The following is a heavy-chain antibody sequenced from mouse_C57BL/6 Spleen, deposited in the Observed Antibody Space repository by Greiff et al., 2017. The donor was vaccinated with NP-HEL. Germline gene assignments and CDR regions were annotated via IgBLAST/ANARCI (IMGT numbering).Heavy chain of an antibody. CDR2: ISDGGSYT. D-gene: IGHD1-1*01. Sequence: EVMLVESGGGLVKPGGSLKLSCAASGFTFSSYAMSWVRQTPEKRLEWVATISDGGSYTYYPDNVKGRFTISRDNAKNNLYLQMSHLKSEDTAMYYCASAPYYGSSWYWYFDVWGTGTTVTVSS. CDR3: ASAPYYGSSWYWYFDV. V-gene: IGHV5-4*03. CDR1: GFTFSSYA. J-gene: IGHJ1*03.